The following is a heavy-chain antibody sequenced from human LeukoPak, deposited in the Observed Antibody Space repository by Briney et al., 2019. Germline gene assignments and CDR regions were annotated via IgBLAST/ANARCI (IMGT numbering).Heavy chain of an antibody. J-gene: IGHJ3*02. CDR3: ARNLLDAFDI. CDR2: ISSSSSYI. CDR1: GFTFSSYG. Sequence: GGSLRLSCAASGFTFSSYGMHWVRQAPGKGLEWVSSISSSSSYIYYADSVKGRFTISRDNAKNSLYLQMNSLRAEDTAVYYCARNLLDAFDIWGQGTMVTVSS. V-gene: IGHV3-21*01.